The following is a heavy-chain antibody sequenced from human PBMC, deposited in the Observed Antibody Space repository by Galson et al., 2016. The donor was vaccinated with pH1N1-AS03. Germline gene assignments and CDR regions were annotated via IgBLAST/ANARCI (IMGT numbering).Heavy chain of an antibody. J-gene: IGHJ4*02. CDR1: GFSFSSFG. V-gene: IGHV3-7*03. D-gene: IGHD1-20*01. CDR3: ASDHNWNGD. Sequence: SLRLSCAAPGFSFSSFGMHWVRQAPGKGLEWVANIKPDGSEKYYVDSVKGRFTISRDNAKNSLFLQMNSLRPQDTAVYYCASDHNWNGDWGQGTLVTVSS. CDR2: IKPDGSEK.